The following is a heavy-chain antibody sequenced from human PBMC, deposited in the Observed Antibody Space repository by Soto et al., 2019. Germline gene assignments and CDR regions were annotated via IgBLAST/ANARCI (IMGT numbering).Heavy chain of an antibody. CDR2: IWYDGSNK. D-gene: IGHD4-17*01. V-gene: IGHV3-33*01. CDR1: GFTFSSYG. Sequence: GGSLRLSCAASGFTFSSYGMHWVRQAPGKGLEWVAVIWYDGSNKYYADSVKGRFTISRDNSKNTLYLQMNSLRAEDTAVYYCARDQQPFYGDYALDYWGQGTLVTVSS. J-gene: IGHJ4*02. CDR3: ARDQQPFYGDYALDY.